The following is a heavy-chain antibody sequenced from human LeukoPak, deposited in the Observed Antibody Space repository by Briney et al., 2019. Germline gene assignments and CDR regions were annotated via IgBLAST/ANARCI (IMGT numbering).Heavy chain of an antibody. CDR1: GFTLSTNY. J-gene: IGHJ4*02. Sequence: GWCLSLSRAPSGFTLSTNYMSWVGPAPRKGREGVAVIYSGGSTYYADSVKGRFTISRDNTKKTLYLQMNSLRAEDTAVYYCARDRVEVGYGCSHFHYWGQGTLVTVSS. CDR3: ARDRVEVGYGCSHFHY. CDR2: IYSGGST. D-gene: IGHD4-17*01. V-gene: IGHV3-66*01.